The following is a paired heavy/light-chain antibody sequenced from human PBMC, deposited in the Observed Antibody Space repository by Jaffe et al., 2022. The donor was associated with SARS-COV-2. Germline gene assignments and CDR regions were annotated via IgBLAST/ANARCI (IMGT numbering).Light chain of an antibody. Sequence: QSVLTQPPSASGTPGQRVTISCSGSSSNIGSNYVYWYQQLPGTAPKLLIYRNNQRPSGVPDRFSGSKSGTSASLAISGLRSEDEADFYCAAWDDSLSGLWVFGGGTKVTVL. V-gene: IGLV1-47*01. CDR1: SSNIGSNY. CDR3: AAWDDSLSGLWV. J-gene: IGLJ3*02. CDR2: RNN.
Heavy chain of an antibody. Sequence: QLQLQESGPGLVKPSETLSLTCTVSGGSISSSTFYWGWIRQPPGKGLEWIGTIYYNGSTYYNMSLKSRVTISVDTSKNQFSLKLTSVTAADTAVYYCARNYHGSGSYVLGDNWFDPWGQGTLVTVSS. CDR3: ARNYHGSGSYVLGDNWFDP. D-gene: IGHD3-10*01. V-gene: IGHV4-39*01. CDR1: GGSISSSTFY. J-gene: IGHJ5*02. CDR2: IYYNGST.